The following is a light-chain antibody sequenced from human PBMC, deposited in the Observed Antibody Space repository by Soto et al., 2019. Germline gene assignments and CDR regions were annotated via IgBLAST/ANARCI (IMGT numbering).Light chain of an antibody. CDR1: QSISSY. J-gene: IGKJ4*01. CDR2: AAS. V-gene: IGKV1-39*01. Sequence: DIQMTQSPSSLSASVGDRVTITCRASQSISSYLNWYQQKPGKAPKLLIYAASSLQSGVPSRFSGSGSVTDFTLTISSLQPEDFATYYCQQCYSSPLTFGGGTKVDIK. CDR3: QQCYSSPLT.